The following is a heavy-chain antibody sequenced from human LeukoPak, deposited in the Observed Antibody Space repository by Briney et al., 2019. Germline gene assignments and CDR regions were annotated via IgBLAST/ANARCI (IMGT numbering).Heavy chain of an antibody. CDR2: ISASGDST. Sequence: PGGSLRLSCGASGFTFISYAMSWVRQAPEKGLEWVSAISASGDSTFYADSVKGRFTISRDNSKNTVYMQMNSLRAEATAVYYCSKDPSHGAFDIWGQGTMVTVSS. V-gene: IGHV3-23*01. CDR1: GFTFISYA. J-gene: IGHJ3*02. CDR3: SKDPSHGAFDI.